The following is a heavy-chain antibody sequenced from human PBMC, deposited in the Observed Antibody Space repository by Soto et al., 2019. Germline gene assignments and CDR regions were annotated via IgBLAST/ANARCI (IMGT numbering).Heavy chain of an antibody. CDR2: MYNTGST. CDR3: ARDLWGYCGNDCYPLDV. D-gene: IGHD2-21*02. V-gene: IGHV4-59*01. J-gene: IGHJ6*02. Sequence: SETLSLTCTVSGGSISGYYWSWIRQPPGKGLEWIGYMYNTGSTVYNPSFKSRVTISVDTSKNQFSLKLNSVTAADTAVYYCARDLWGYCGNDCYPLDVWGQGTTVTVSS. CDR1: GGSISGYY.